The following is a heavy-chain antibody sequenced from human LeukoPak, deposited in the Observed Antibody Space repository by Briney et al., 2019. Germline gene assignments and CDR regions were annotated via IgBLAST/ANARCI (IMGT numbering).Heavy chain of an antibody. V-gene: IGHV5-51*01. D-gene: IGHD3-3*01. CDR2: IYPGDSDT. CDR3: ARPYDFWSGYLQY. J-gene: IGHJ4*02. Sequence: IYPGDSDTRYSPSFQGQVTISADKSISTAYLQWSSLKASDTAMYYCARPYDFWSGYLQYWGQGTLVTVSS.